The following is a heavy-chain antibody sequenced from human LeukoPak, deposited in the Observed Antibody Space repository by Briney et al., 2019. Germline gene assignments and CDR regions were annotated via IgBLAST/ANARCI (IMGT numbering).Heavy chain of an antibody. D-gene: IGHD4-23*01. CDR1: GDSFSSVTDY. J-gene: IGHJ1*01. V-gene: IGHV4-39*07. CDR2: GDYSGGT. CDR3: AREGSRDYGGLHR. Sequence: SETLSLTCTVSGDSFSSVTDYWAWIRQPPGKGLEWIASGDYSGGTYYNPSLRSRVILSVDTSKNQFSLKLSSVTAADTAVYYCAREGSRDYGGLHRWGQGALVTVSS.